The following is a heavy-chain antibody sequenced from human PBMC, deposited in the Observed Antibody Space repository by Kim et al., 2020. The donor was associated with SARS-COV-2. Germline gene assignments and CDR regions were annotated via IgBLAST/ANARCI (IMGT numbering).Heavy chain of an antibody. J-gene: IGHJ6*03. D-gene: IGHD3-22*01. V-gene: IGHV1-8*01. Sequence: ASVKVSCKASGYTFTSYDINWVRQATGQGLEWMGCMNPNSGNTGYAQKFQGRVTMTRNTSISTAYMELSSLRSEDTAVYYCARGLSVSMIVVVITTSYYYMDVWGKGTTVTVSS. CDR2: MNPNSGNT. CDR1: GYTFTSYD. CDR3: ARGLSVSMIVVVITTSYYYMDV.